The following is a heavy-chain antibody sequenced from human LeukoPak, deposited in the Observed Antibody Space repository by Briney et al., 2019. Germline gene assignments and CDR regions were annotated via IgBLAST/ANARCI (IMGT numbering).Heavy chain of an antibody. J-gene: IGHJ4*02. CDR2: IIPIFGTA. D-gene: IGHD3-22*01. V-gene: IGHV1-69*13. CDR3: ARSLPDSYPDY. Sequence: SVKVSCKASGYTFTSYGISWVRQAPGQGLEWMGGIIPIFGTANYAQKFQGRVTITADESTSTAYMELSSLRSEDTAVYYCARSLPDSYPDYWGQGTLVTVSS. CDR1: GYTFTSYG.